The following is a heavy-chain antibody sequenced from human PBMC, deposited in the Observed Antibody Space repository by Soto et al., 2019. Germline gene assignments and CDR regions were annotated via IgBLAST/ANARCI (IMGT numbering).Heavy chain of an antibody. CDR2: INHSGST. D-gene: IGHD6-19*01. V-gene: IGHV4-34*09. J-gene: IGHJ4*02. CDR3: ARDKGSGWTSG. CDR1: GGSFSGYY. Sequence: SETLSLTCAVYGGSFSGYYWSWIRQPPGKGLEWIGEINHSGSTNYNPSLKSRVTISVDTSKNQFSLKLSSVTAADTAVYYCARDKGSGWTSGWGQGTLVTVSS.